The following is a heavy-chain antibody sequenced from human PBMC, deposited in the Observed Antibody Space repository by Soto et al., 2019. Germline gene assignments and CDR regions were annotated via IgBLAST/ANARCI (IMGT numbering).Heavy chain of an antibody. Sequence: SETLSLTCTVSGGSISSSSHYWVWIRQPPGNGLEWIGSIYYSGSTYYNPALKSRVTISVDTSKTQFSLKLSSVTAADTAVYYCARRCLVGAIYFDYWGQGTLVTVSS. D-gene: IGHD1-26*01. J-gene: IGHJ4*02. CDR1: GGSISSSSHY. CDR3: ARRCLVGAIYFDY. CDR2: IYYSGST. V-gene: IGHV4-39*01.